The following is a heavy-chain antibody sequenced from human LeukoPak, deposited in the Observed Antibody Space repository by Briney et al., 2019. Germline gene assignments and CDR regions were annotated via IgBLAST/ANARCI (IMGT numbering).Heavy chain of an antibody. Sequence: GGSLRLSCAASGFTFSNYWMHWVRQAPGKGLVWVSRMNGDGSTTSYADSVKGRFTISRDNAKNTLYLQMNSLRAEDTAAYYCARSTAARTFDYWGQGSLVTVSS. V-gene: IGHV3-74*01. J-gene: IGHJ4*02. CDR3: ARSTAARTFDY. CDR1: GFTFSNYW. D-gene: IGHD6-6*01. CDR2: MNGDGSTT.